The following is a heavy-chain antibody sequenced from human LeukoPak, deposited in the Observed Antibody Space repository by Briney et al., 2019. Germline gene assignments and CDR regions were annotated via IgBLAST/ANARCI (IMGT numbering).Heavy chain of an antibody. CDR2: ITSSSSTI. J-gene: IGHJ4*02. V-gene: IGHV3-48*01. CDR3: AKGDSSGWTETYYFDY. Sequence: GGSLRLSCAASGFTFSSYWMSWVRQAPGKGLEWVSYITSSSSTIYYADSVKGRFTISRDNAKNSLYLQMNSLRAEDTAVYYCAKGDSSGWTETYYFDYWGQGTLVTVSS. CDR1: GFTFSSYW. D-gene: IGHD6-19*01.